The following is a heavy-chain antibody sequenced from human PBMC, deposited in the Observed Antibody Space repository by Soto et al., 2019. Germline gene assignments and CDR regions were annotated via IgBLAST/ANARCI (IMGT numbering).Heavy chain of an antibody. CDR1: GFTFSSYD. J-gene: IGHJ6*02. V-gene: IGHV3-30*18. Sequence: PGGSLRLSCAASGFTFSSYDMHWVRQAPGKGLEWVAVISYDGSNKYYADSVKGRFTISRDNSKNTLYLQMNSLRAEDTAVYYCAKDVTIFGVFIIPNKYYYYGMDVWGQGTTVTVSS. D-gene: IGHD3-3*01. CDR2: ISYDGSNK. CDR3: AKDVTIFGVFIIPNKYYYYGMDV.